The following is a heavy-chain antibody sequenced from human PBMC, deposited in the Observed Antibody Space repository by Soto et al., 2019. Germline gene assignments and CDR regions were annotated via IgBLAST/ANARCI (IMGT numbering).Heavy chain of an antibody. Sequence: GGSLRLSCAASGFTFSSYAMHWVRQAPGKGLEWVAVISYDGSNKYYADSVKGRFTISRDNSKDTLYLQMNSLRAEDTAVYYCARDPTTVTQYGMDVWGQGTTLTISS. CDR1: GFTFSSYA. CDR3: ARDPTTVTQYGMDV. J-gene: IGHJ6*02. V-gene: IGHV3-30-3*01. CDR2: ISYDGSNK. D-gene: IGHD4-4*01.